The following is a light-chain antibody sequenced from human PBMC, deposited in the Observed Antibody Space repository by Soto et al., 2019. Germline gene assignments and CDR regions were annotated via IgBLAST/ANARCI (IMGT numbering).Light chain of an antibody. Sequence: EIVMTQSPATLSVSPGERVALSCRASQSVCSNLAWYQQKAGQAPRVLIYGASTRATGIPARFSGSGSGTEFTLTISSLQSEDFAVYYCQQSYAWPITFDEGTKMEIK. CDR3: QQSYAWPIT. J-gene: IGKJ4*01. CDR1: QSVCSN. V-gene: IGKV3-15*01. CDR2: GAS.